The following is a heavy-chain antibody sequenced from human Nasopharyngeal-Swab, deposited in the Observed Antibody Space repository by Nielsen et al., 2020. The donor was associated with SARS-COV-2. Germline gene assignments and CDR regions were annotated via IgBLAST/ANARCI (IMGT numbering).Heavy chain of an antibody. Sequence: SVKVSCKASGGTFSSYAISWVRQAPGQGLEWMGGIIPILGIANYAQKFQGRVTITADKSTSTAYMELSSLRSADTAVYYCAREILRFLEWLLPDAFDIWGQGTMVTVSS. V-gene: IGHV1-69*10. CDR2: IIPILGIA. D-gene: IGHD3-3*01. CDR3: AREILRFLEWLLPDAFDI. CDR1: GGTFSSYA. J-gene: IGHJ3*02.